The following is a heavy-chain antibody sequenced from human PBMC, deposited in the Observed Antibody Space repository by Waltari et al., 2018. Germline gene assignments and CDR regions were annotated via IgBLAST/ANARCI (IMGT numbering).Heavy chain of an antibody. CDR3: AKEGTVEGIDY. Sequence: QVQLVESGGGVVQPGRSLRLTRAASGVTLGSFGLHWVRQSPGKGLEWVAVISYDGSNKYYADSVKGRFTISRDNSKNTLYLQMNSLRAEDTAVYYCAKEGTVEGIDYWGQGTLVTVSS. J-gene: IGHJ4*02. D-gene: IGHD4-17*01. V-gene: IGHV3-30*18. CDR2: ISYDGSNK. CDR1: GVTLGSFG.